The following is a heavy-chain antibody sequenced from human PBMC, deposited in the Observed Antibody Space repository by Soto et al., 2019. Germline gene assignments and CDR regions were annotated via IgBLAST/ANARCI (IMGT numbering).Heavy chain of an antibody. CDR3: ARVGSTFARGRIGGVHYGLDV. V-gene: IGHV3-21*03. D-gene: IGHD3-16*01. Sequence: EVRLVESGGGLVKSGGSLRLSCSASGFTFSTYTMNWVRQAPGRGLEWVSNIDRFGSYSWYVDSAQGRFTISRDNAKNSLYQQMNSLRAEDTAVYYCARVGSTFARGRIGGVHYGLDVWGQGTTVTVSS. J-gene: IGHJ6*02. CDR2: IDRFGSYS. CDR1: GFTFSTYT.